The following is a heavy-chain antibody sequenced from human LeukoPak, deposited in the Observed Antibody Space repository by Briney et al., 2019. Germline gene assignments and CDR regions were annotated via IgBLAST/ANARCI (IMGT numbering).Heavy chain of an antibody. CDR1: GYMFTSYW. CDR2: IYPGDSDT. J-gene: IGHJ4*02. D-gene: IGHD4-17*01. V-gene: IGHV5-51*01. Sequence: GESLKISCKGSGYMFTSYWIAWVRQMPGKGLEWMGIIYPGDSDTRYSPSFQGQVTISADKSITTAYLQWSSLKASDTAIYYCARHFRSNGDYGPPDYWGQGALVTVSS. CDR3: ARHFRSNGDYGPPDY.